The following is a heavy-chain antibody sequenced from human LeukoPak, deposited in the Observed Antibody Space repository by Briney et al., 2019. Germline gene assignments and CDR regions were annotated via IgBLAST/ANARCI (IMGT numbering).Heavy chain of an antibody. CDR2: IYTGGIT. D-gene: IGHD6-19*01. CDR3: ARGGVPPIAVAREPFDS. J-gene: IGHJ4*02. V-gene: IGHV3-53*01. CDR1: GLSVSDNY. Sequence: GGSLRLSCAASGLSVSDNYMSWVRQTPEKGLQWVSGIYTGGITYYADSVKGRFIISRDRSTNTLFLQMNSLKAEDTAVYYCARGGVPPIAVAREPFDSWGQGTLVTVSS.